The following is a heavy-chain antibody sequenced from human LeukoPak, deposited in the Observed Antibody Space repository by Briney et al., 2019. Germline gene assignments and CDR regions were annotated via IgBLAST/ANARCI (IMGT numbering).Heavy chain of an antibody. J-gene: IGHJ4*02. V-gene: IGHV3-23*01. CDR3: ARQVGPDY. CDR1: GFTFSNYG. Sequence: GGSLRPSCAASGFTFSNYGMIWVRQAPGEGLEWVSAISGSGRNTYYADSVKGRFTISRDNSKNTLYLQMNSLRAEDTAIYYCARQVGPDYWGQGTLVTVSS. D-gene: IGHD1-26*01. CDR2: ISGSGRNT.